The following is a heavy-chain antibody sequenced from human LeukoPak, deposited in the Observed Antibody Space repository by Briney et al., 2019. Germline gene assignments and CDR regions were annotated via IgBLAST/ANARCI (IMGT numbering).Heavy chain of an antibody. V-gene: IGHV4-34*01. CDR1: GASFSDSY. CDR3: ARGRYGPRLGN. Sequence: SEALSLTCAVYGASFSDSYWSWIRQSPEKGLEWIGEINNSGSTSYNPSLNSRVIMSVDRSKNQFSLRLTSVTAADTAVYYCARGRYGPRLGNWGQGTLVTVSS. J-gene: IGHJ4*02. D-gene: IGHD3-16*01. CDR2: INNSGST.